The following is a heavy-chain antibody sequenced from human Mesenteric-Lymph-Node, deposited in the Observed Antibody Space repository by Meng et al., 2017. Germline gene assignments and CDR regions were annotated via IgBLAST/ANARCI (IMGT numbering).Heavy chain of an antibody. V-gene: IGHV3-30*04. CDR1: GFIFNTYP. J-gene: IGHJ5*02. CDR2: IAHDAKTQ. Sequence: GGSLKISCATSGFIFNTYPMHWVRQAPGKGLEWVAVIAHDAKTQFYADSVRGRFTISRDQSKNTLYLQMNNLRPEDTAVYFCARDNPWFDPWGQGTLVTVSS. CDR3: ARDNPWFDP.